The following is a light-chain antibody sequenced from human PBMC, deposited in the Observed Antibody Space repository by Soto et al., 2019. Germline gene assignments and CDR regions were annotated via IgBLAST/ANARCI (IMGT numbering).Light chain of an antibody. CDR2: DTS. J-gene: IGKJ1*01. V-gene: IGKV1-5*01. CDR1: HSIHRW. CDR3: HQYNSYSWT. Sequence: DIQMAQSPSTLSASMGDRVTITCRASHSIHRWLAWYQQKPGQAARLLIYDTSTLKSGVPSRFSGSGSGTEFNLTIANLQPDDFATYFCHQYNSYSWTFGQGTKV.